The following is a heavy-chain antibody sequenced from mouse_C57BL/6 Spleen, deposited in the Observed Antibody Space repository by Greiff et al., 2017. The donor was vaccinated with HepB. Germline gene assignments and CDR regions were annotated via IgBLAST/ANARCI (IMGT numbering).Heavy chain of an antibody. CDR3: ARMGEIYYYGSSPFAY. D-gene: IGHD1-1*01. J-gene: IGHJ3*01. Sequence: QVTLKVSGPGILQPSQTLSLTCSFSGFSLSTFGMGVGWIRQPSGKGLEWLAHIWWDDDKYYNPALKSRLTISKDTSKNQVFLKIANVDTADTATYYCARMGEIYYYGSSPFAYWGQGTLVTVSA. V-gene: IGHV8-8*01. CDR1: GFSLSTFGMG. CDR2: IWWDDDK.